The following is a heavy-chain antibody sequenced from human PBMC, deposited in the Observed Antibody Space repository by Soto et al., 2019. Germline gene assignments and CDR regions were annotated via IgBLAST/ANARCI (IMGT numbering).Heavy chain of an antibody. J-gene: IGHJ4*02. D-gene: IGHD3-10*01. CDR3: ATSYGSGYRAFDY. V-gene: IGHV1-69*04. CDR1: GDTFSFYS. CDR2: VNPILSMS. Sequence: QVQLVQSGAEVKRPGSSVKVSCKASGDTFSFYSMNWVRQAPGLGLEWMGRVNPILSMSNYAQRFQGRVTMTADKSTSTAYMELSGLRSEDTAMYCCATSYGSGYRAFDYWGQGALVTVSS.